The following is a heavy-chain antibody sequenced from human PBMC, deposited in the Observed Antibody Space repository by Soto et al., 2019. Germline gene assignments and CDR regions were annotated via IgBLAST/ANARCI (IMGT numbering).Heavy chain of an antibody. CDR2: INHSGST. CDR1: GGSFSGYY. D-gene: IGHD3-16*02. V-gene: IGHV4-34*01. Sequence: QVQLQQWGAGLLKPSETLSLTCAVYGGSFSGYYWSWIRQPPGKGLEWIGEINHSGSTNYNPSLKSRVTISVDTSKNQFSLKLSSVTAADTAVYYCARDDSGYPSYFHYWGQGTLVTVSS. CDR3: ARDDSGYPSYFHY. J-gene: IGHJ4*02.